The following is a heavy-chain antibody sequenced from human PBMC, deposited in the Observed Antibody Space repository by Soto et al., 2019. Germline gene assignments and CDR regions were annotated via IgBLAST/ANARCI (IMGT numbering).Heavy chain of an antibody. CDR2: IYYSGST. J-gene: IGHJ4*02. CDR1: GGSISTSSYY. V-gene: IGHV4-39*01. CDR3: ARDYDSSGDY. D-gene: IGHD3-22*01. Sequence: QLQLQESGPGLVKPSETLSLTCTVSGGSISTSSYYWGWIRQPPGKGLEWIGSIYYSGSTYYNPSLKSRVPISVHTSKNQLSLKLSSVTAADTAVYYCARDYDSSGDYWGQGTLVTVSS.